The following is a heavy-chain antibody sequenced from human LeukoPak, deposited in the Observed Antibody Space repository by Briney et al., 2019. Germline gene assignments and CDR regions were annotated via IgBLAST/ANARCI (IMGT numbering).Heavy chain of an antibody. Sequence: SQTLSLTCAISGDSVSSNSAAWNWVRQSPSRGLERLGRTYYRYKWHNDYAGSVESRIIINADTSKNQFSLQLNSVTPEDTAVYYCASGWAFDIWGQGTMVTVSS. CDR3: ASGWAFDI. CDR1: GDSVSSNSAA. V-gene: IGHV6-1*01. CDR2: TYYRYKWHN. D-gene: IGHD6-19*01. J-gene: IGHJ3*02.